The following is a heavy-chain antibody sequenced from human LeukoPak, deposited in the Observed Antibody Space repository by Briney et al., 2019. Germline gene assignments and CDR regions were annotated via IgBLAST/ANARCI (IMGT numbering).Heavy chain of an antibody. D-gene: IGHD3-10*01. J-gene: IGHJ4*02. CDR2: INHSGST. CDR3: ARLDYYGSGEDY. CDR1: GGSFSGYY. Sequence: SETLSLTCAVYGGSFSGYYWSWLRQPPGKGLEGVGEINHSGSTNYNPSLKSRVTISVDTSKNHFSLKLSSVTAADTAVYYCARLDYYGSGEDYWGQGTLVTVSS. V-gene: IGHV4-34*01.